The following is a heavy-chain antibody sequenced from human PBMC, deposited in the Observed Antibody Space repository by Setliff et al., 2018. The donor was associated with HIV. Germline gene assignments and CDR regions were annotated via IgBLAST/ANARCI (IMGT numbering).Heavy chain of an antibody. CDR1: GFTFRSYA. D-gene: IGHD3-22*01. Sequence: GGSLRLSCAASGFTFRSYAMSWVRQAPGKGLEWVSTISGSGGSTYYADSVKGRFSISRDNARNSLFLQMNNLRVEDTAVYYCAREGSSGYTGWFDSWGQGTLVTVSS. J-gene: IGHJ5*01. CDR3: AREGSSGYTGWFDS. CDR2: ISGSGGST. V-gene: IGHV3-23*01.